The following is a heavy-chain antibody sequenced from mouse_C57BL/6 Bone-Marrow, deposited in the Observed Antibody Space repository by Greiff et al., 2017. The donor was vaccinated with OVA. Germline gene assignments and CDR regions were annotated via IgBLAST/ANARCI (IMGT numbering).Heavy chain of an antibody. D-gene: IGHD2-4*01. CDR3: ANYDYFLYAMDY. V-gene: IGHV8-8*01. CDR2: IWWDDDK. Sequence: QVTLKECGPGILQPSQTLSLTCSFSGFSLSTFGMGVGWIRQPSGKGLEWLAHIWWDDDKYYNPALKSRLTISKDTSKNQVFLKIANVDTADTATYYCANYDYFLYAMDYWGQGTSVTVSS. J-gene: IGHJ4*01. CDR1: GFSLSTFGMG.